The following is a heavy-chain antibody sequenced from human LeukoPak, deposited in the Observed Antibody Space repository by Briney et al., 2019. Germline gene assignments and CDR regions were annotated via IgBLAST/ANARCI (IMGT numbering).Heavy chain of an antibody. CDR2: IKADGSTK. Sequence: GGSLRLPCAASGFTFSNYWMSWVRQAPGKGLEWVANIKADGSTKNYMDPMKGRFTISRDNAKNSLYLQMNSLRAEDTAVYFCARDGPWFGEFFDYWGQGTLVTVSS. D-gene: IGHD3-10*01. CDR1: GFTFSNYW. CDR3: ARDGPWFGEFFDY. V-gene: IGHV3-7*01. J-gene: IGHJ4*02.